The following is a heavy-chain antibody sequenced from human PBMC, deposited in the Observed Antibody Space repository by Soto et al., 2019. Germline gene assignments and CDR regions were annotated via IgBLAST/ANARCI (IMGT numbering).Heavy chain of an antibody. CDR3: AKDPPLKAYYYDSSQLDYFDY. D-gene: IGHD3-22*01. CDR1: GFTFSSYC. CDR2: ISYDGSNK. Sequence: GGSLRLSCAASGFTFSSYCMHWVRQAPGKGLEWVAVISYDGSNKYYADSVKGRFTISRDNSKNTLYLQMNSLRAEDTAVYYCAKDPPLKAYYYDSSQLDYFDYWGQGTLVTVSS. J-gene: IGHJ4*02. V-gene: IGHV3-30*18.